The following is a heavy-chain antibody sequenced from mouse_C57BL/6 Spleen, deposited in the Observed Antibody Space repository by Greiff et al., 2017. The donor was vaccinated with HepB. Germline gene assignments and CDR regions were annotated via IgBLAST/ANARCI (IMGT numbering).Heavy chain of an antibody. CDR3: VRQHYSNPFAY. CDR1: GFSFNTYA. Sequence: EVMLVESGGGLVQPKGSLKLSCAASGFSFNTYAMNWVRQAPGKGLEWVARIRSKSNNYATYYADSVKDRFTISRDDSESMLYLQMNNLKTEDTAMYYCVRQHYSNPFAYWGQGTLVTVSA. V-gene: IGHV10-1*01. J-gene: IGHJ3*01. CDR2: IRSKSNNYAT. D-gene: IGHD2-5*01.